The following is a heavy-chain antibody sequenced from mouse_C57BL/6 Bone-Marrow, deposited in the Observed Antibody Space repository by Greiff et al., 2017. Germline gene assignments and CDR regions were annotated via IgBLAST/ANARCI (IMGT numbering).Heavy chain of an antibody. V-gene: IGHV1-55*01. CDR2: IYPGSGST. J-gene: IGHJ1*03. CDR1: GYTFTSYW. CDR3: ARSGYYGSSWYFDV. D-gene: IGHD1-1*01. Sequence: QVQLQQPGAELVKPGALVKMSCKASGYTFTSYWITWVKQRPGQGLEWIGDIYPGSGSTNYNEKFKSKATLTVDTSSSTAYMQLSSLTSEDSAVYYWARSGYYGSSWYFDVWGTGTTVTVSS.